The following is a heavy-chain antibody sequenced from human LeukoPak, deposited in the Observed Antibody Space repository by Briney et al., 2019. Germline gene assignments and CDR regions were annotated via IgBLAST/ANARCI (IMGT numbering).Heavy chain of an antibody. CDR2: INHSGST. CDR1: GGSFSGYY. V-gene: IGHV4-34*01. J-gene: IGHJ4*02. Sequence: PSETLSLTCAVYGGSFSGYYWSWIRQPPGKGLEWIGEINHSGSTNYNPSLKSRVTISVDTSKNQFPLKLSSVTAADTAVYYCARPRYSGWYRYYFDYWGQGTLVTVSS. D-gene: IGHD6-19*01. CDR3: ARPRYSGWYRYYFDY.